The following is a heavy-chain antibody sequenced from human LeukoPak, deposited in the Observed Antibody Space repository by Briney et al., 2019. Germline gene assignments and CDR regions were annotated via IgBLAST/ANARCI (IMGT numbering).Heavy chain of an antibody. CDR3: ARLVITGYYFDY. V-gene: IGHV3-21*01. CDR2: ISSSSSYI. D-gene: IGHD3-22*01. CDR1: GFTFSSYS. J-gene: IGHJ4*02. Sequence: GGSLRLSCAASGFTFSSYSMNWVRQAPGKGLEWVSSISSSSSYIYYADSVKGRFTISRDNAKNSLYLQMNSLRAEDTAVYYCARLVITGYYFDYWGQGTLVTVSS.